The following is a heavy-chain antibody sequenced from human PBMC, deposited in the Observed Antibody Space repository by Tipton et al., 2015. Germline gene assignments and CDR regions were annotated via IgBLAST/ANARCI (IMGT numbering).Heavy chain of an antibody. D-gene: IGHD3-22*01. V-gene: IGHV4-59*08. CDR1: GDSISSYY. CDR2: IYYSGNT. Sequence: TLSLTCTVSGDSISSYYWGWIRQPPGKGLEWIGYIYYSGNTYYNPSLKSRVTLFVDTSKNQFSLKLSSVTAADTAVYYCARAYYYDSSGYPLFDYWGQGTLVTVSS. CDR3: ARAYYYDSSGYPLFDY. J-gene: IGHJ4*02.